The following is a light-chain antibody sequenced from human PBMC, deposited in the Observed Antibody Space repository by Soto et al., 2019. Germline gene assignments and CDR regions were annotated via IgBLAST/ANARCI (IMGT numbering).Light chain of an antibody. Sequence: DIQMTQSPSSLSASVGDRVTITCRARQVIGNYLALNQQKPGKVPKLLIYAAYTGQSGVPSRCSGSGCGKDFTLTISSLQPEDVAIDYCQRYKRRLITFGQGTRLEIK. J-gene: IGKJ5*01. CDR2: AAY. CDR1: QVIGNY. V-gene: IGKV1-27*01. CDR3: QRYKRRLIT.